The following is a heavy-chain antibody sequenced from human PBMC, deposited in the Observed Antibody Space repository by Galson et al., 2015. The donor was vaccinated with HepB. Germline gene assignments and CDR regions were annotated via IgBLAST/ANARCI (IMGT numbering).Heavy chain of an antibody. J-gene: IGHJ3*02. V-gene: IGHV3-72*01. Sequence: SLRLSCAASGFTFSDHYMDWVRQAPGKGLEWVGRIRNNANSYTTECAASVKGRFTISRDDSKNSLYLQMNSLKTEDTAVYYCASETAAPGAFDIWGQGTMVTVSS. CDR2: IRNNANSYTT. CDR3: ASETAAPGAFDI. D-gene: IGHD2-2*01. CDR1: GFTFSDHY.